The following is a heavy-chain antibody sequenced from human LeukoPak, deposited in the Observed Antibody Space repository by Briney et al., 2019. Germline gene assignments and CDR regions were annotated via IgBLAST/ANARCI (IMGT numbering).Heavy chain of an antibody. CDR3: ARDPQPHYGSGSYYYYGMDV. J-gene: IGHJ6*02. V-gene: IGHV1-18*01. D-gene: IGHD3-10*01. CDR2: ISANNDNT. CDR1: GYTFTRYG. Sequence: GASVKVSCKASGYTFTRYGFSWVRQAPGHGLEWMGWISANNDNTKNAQKLQGRVTMTTDTSTSTAYMELRSLRSDDTAVYYCARDPQPHYGSGSYYYYGMDVWGQGTTVTVSS.